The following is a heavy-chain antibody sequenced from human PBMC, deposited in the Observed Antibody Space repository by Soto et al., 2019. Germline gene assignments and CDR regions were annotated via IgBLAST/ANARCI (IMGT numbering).Heavy chain of an antibody. CDR1: GFTFSSYG. CDR3: AREESYKNGMDV. J-gene: IGHJ6*02. Sequence: GGSLRLSCAASGFTFSSYGMHWVRQAPGKGLEWVAVIWYDGSNKYYADSVKGRFTISRDNSKNTLYLQMNSLRAEDTAVYYRAREESYKNGMDVWGQGTTVTVSS. CDR2: IWYDGSNK. V-gene: IGHV3-33*01. D-gene: IGHD1-20*01.